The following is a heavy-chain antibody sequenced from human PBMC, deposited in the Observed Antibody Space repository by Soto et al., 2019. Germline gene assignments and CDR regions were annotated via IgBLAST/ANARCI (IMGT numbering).Heavy chain of an antibody. V-gene: IGHV4-30-4*01. Sequence: QVHLQESGPGLVKPSQTLSLSCTVSGDSISSPHYYWTWIRQPPGKGLEWAGYIYYTGNNFYNPALKGRVAMSVDPSTIQLSLKLASVTDADTAVYFCAREPKQNYDSSPWNGGFDSWGPGTLVTVSS. CDR2: IYYTGNN. D-gene: IGHD3-22*01. J-gene: IGHJ4*02. CDR1: GDSISSPHYY. CDR3: AREPKQNYDSSPWNGGFDS.